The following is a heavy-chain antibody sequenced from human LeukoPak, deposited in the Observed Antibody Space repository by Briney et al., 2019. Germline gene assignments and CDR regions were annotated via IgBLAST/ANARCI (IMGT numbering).Heavy chain of an antibody. J-gene: IGHJ6*02. CDR3: ARSPKGEDYYGLDV. D-gene: IGHD3-16*01. Sequence: GESLKISCKGSGYSFTSYWISWVRQMPGKGLEWMGRIDPSDSYTSYSPSFQGHVTFSADKSTSTAYLQCNSLKASDTAMHYCARSPKGEDYYGLDVWGQGTTVTVSS. CDR1: GYSFTSYW. V-gene: IGHV5-10-1*01. CDR2: IDPSDSYT.